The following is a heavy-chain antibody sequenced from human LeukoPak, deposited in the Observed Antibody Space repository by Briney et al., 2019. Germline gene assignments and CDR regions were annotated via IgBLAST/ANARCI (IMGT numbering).Heavy chain of an antibody. D-gene: IGHD2-2*01. V-gene: IGHV1-69*01. Sequence: GSSVKVSCKASLGTFSSYAISWVRQAPGQGLEWMGGIIPIFGTANYAQKFQGRVTITADESTSTAYMELSSLRSEDTAVYYCARYGVRSCSSTSCFYYYYGMDVWGQGTTVTVS. CDR1: LGTFSSYA. J-gene: IGHJ6*02. CDR2: IIPIFGTA. CDR3: ARYGVRSCSSTSCFYYYYGMDV.